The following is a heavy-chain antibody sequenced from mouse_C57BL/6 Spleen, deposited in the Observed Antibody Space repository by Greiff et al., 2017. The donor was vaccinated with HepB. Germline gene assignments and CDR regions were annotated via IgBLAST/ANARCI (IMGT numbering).Heavy chain of an antibody. Sequence: VQLQQSGPELVKPGASVKIPCKASGYTFTDYNMDWVKQSHGKSLEWIGDINPNNGGTIYNQKFKGKATLTVDKSSSTAYMELRSLTSEDTAVYYCARSRYYGSSYGYFDVWGTGTTVTVSS. CDR2: INPNNGGT. V-gene: IGHV1-18*01. J-gene: IGHJ1*03. D-gene: IGHD1-1*01. CDR3: ARSRYYGSSYGYFDV. CDR1: GYTFTDYN.